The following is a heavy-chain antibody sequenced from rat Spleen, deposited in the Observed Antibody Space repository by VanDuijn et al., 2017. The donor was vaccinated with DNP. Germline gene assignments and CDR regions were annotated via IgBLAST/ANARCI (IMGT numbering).Heavy chain of an antibody. D-gene: IGHD1-4*01. V-gene: IGHV5-7*01. CDR1: GFTFNNYW. J-gene: IGHJ2*01. CDR3: ASRPPPTRGPFDY. Sequence: EVQLVVSGGGLVQPGRSLKLSCAASGFTFNNYWMTWIRQAPKKGLEWVATISYDGSDTYYRDSVKGRFTMSRDNAKSTLYLQMDSLRSEDTATYYCASRPPPTRGPFDYWGQGVTVTVSS. CDR2: ISYDGSDT.